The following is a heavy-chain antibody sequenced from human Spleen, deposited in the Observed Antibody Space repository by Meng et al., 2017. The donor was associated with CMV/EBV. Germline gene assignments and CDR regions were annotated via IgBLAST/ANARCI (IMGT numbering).Heavy chain of an antibody. CDR3: ARDSSSYDKAFDY. D-gene: IGHD6-13*01. V-gene: IGHV3-30-3*01. J-gene: IGHJ4*02. CDR2: ISYDGSNK. CDR1: GFSFSDHA. Sequence: GESLKISCAASGFSFSDHAMHWVRQAPGKGLEWVAVISYDGSNKYYADSVEGRFTISRDNSKNTLYLQMNSLRAEDTAVYYCARDSSSYDKAFDYWGQGTLVTVS.